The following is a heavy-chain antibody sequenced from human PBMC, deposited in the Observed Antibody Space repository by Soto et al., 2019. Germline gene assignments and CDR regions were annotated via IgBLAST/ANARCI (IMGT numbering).Heavy chain of an antibody. V-gene: IGHV3-30-3*01. CDR2: ISYDGSNK. D-gene: IGHD6-13*01. CDR3: ARKDEIAAAGDY. CDR1: GFTFSSYA. Sequence: QVLLVESGGGVVQPGRSLRLSCAASGFTFSSYAMHWVRQAPGKGLEWVAVISYDGSNKYYADSVKGRFTISRDNSKNTLYLQMNSLRAEDTAVYYCARKDEIAAAGDYWGQGTLVTVSS. J-gene: IGHJ4*02.